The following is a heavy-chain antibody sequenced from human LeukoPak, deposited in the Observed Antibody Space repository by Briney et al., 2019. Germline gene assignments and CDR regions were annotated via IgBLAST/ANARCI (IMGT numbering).Heavy chain of an antibody. D-gene: IGHD3-22*01. J-gene: IGHJ2*01. V-gene: IGHV3-23*01. CDR3: AKDYYDSSGYYGHWYFDL. Sequence: GGSLRLSCAASGFTFSTYNMNWVRQAPGKGLEWVSCISGSGGSTYYADSVQGRFTISRDNSKNTLYLQMNSLKAEDTAVYYCAKDYYDSSGYYGHWYFDLWGRGTLVTVSS. CDR2: ISGSGGST. CDR1: GFTFSTYN.